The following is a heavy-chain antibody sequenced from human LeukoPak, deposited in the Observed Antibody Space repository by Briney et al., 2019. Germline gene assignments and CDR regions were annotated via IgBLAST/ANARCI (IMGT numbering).Heavy chain of an antibody. CDR1: GYSFTNYW. Sequence: GESLKISCKGSGYSFTNYWIGWVRQMPGKGLEWMGIIYPGDSDIRYSPSFQGQVTISADKSISTAYLQWSSLKASDTAMYYCARYLVPRYCSGTSCYGNGLDVWGQGTTVTVSS. V-gene: IGHV5-51*01. CDR3: ARYLVPRYCSGTSCYGNGLDV. CDR2: IYPGDSDI. J-gene: IGHJ6*02. D-gene: IGHD2-2*01.